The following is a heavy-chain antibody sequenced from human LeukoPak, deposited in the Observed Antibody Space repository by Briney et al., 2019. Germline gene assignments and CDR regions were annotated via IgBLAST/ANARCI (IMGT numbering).Heavy chain of an antibody. Sequence: RASVKVSCKASGYTFTSYYMHWLRQAPGQGLEWMGIINPSGGSTSYAQKFQGRVTMTRDTSTSTVYMELSRLRSEDTAVYYCAREETTDFDYWGQGTLVTVSS. CDR1: GYTFTSYY. CDR2: INPSGGST. D-gene: IGHD4-17*01. J-gene: IGHJ4*02. V-gene: IGHV1-46*01. CDR3: AREETTDFDY.